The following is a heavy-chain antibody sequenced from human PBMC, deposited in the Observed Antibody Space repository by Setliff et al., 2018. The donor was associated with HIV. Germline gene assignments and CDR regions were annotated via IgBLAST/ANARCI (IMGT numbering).Heavy chain of an antibody. CDR3: AREGQFLDGLPYYFDY. Sequence: PSETLSLTCAVYGGSFSGYYWSWIRQPPGKGLEWVGEINHSGSTNFNPSLKSRVTISVDTSKNQFSLKLSSVTAADTAVYYCAREGQFLDGLPYYFDYWGQGTLVTVSS. V-gene: IGHV4-34*01. J-gene: IGHJ4*02. CDR1: GGSFSGYY. D-gene: IGHD3-3*01. CDR2: INHSGST.